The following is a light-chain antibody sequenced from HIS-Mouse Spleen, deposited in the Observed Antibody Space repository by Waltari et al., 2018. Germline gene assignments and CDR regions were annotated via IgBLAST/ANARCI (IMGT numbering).Light chain of an antibody. CDR3: SSYTSSSTEV. J-gene: IGLJ2*01. Sequence: QSALTQPASVSGSPGQSITISCTGTRSDVGGYNYCPWYQQHPGKAPKLMNYDVSNRPSGVSNRFSGSKSGNTASLTISGLQAEDEADYYCSSYTSSSTEVFGGGTKLTVL. V-gene: IGLV2-14*03. CDR1: RSDVGGYNY. CDR2: DVS.